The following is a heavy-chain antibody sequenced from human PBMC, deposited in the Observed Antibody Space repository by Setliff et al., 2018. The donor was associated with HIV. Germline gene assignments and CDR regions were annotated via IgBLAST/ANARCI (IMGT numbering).Heavy chain of an antibody. CDR3: VRDRNGPLG. CDR2: INTDGSRT. D-gene: IGHD7-27*01. V-gene: IGHV3-74*01. CDR1: GLTLSNYW. J-gene: IGHJ1*01. Sequence: GSLRLSCSGSGLTLSNYWMYWVRQAPGKGLEWVSLINTDGSRTDYADAVKGRFIISRDNGKSTLFLQMNSLTADDTAVYFCVRDRNGPLGWGQGTLVTVSS.